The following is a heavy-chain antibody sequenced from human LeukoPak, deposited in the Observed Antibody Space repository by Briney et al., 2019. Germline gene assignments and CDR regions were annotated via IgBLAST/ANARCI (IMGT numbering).Heavy chain of an antibody. J-gene: IGHJ6*03. CDR3: ARSQKMDVQGYCSSTSCLRYYYYMDV. CDR2: ISSSSSYI. V-gene: IGHV3-21*01. D-gene: IGHD2-2*01. Sequence: GGSLRLSCAASGFTFSSYSMNWVRQAPGKGLEWVSSISSSSSYIYYADSVKGRFTISRDNAKNSLYLQMNSLRAEDTAVYYCARSQKMDVQGYCSSTSCLRYYYYMDVWGKGTTVTVSS. CDR1: GFTFSSYS.